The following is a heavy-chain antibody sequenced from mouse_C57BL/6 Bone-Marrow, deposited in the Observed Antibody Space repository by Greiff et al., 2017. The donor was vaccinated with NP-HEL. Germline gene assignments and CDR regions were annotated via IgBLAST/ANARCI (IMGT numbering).Heavy chain of an antibody. CDR1: GFTFSDYG. CDR2: ISSGSSTI. J-gene: IGHJ3*01. CDR3: ARGGPKGFAY. Sequence: EVHLVESGGGLVKPGGSLKLSCAASGFTFSDYGMHWVRQAPEKGLEWVAYISSGSSTIYYADTVKGRFTISRDNAKNTLFLQMTSLRSEDTAMYYCARGGPKGFAYWGQGTLVTVSA. V-gene: IGHV5-17*01.